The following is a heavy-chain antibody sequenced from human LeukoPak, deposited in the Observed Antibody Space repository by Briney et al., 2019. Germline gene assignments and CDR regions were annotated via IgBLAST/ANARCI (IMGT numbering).Heavy chain of an antibody. CDR3: ARDRGRWLHSSYNRFDP. D-gene: IGHD5-24*01. Sequence: ASVKVSCKDSGYTFTSHHINWVRQAAGRGLEWMGWMNPNGGNIVYAPKFQGRVTRTWHTFISTAYMELSRLRSEDTAVYYCARDRGRWLHSSYNRFDPWGQGTLVTVSS. J-gene: IGHJ5*02. CDR2: MNPNGGNI. V-gene: IGHV1-8*01. CDR1: GYTFTSHH.